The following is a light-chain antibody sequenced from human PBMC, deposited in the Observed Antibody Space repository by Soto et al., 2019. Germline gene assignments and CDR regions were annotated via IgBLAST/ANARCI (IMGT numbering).Light chain of an antibody. Sequence: QSVLTQPPSVSGAPGQRVTISCTGTDSNIGAGFDVHWYQQLPGTAPKLLIFGNTDKPSGVSDRFSGAKSGTSASLAITGLQTDDEADYYCQSYDSSLSGVIFGGGTKVTVL. CDR1: DSNIGAGFD. CDR3: QSYDSSLSGVI. CDR2: GNT. V-gene: IGLV1-40*01. J-gene: IGLJ2*01.